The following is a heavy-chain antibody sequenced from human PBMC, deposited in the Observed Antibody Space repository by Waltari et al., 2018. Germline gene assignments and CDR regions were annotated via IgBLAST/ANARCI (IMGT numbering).Heavy chain of an antibody. CDR3: ARDPSQYSSSRDWYFDL. J-gene: IGHJ2*01. CDR1: GGTFSSYA. V-gene: IGHV1-69*08. D-gene: IGHD6-13*01. CDR2: IIPIIGTA. Sequence: QVQLVQSGAEVKKPGSSVKVSCKASGGTFSSYAISWVRQAPGQGLEWMGRIIPIIGTANYAQKCQGRVTITADKSTSTAYMELSSLRSEDTAVYYCARDPSQYSSSRDWYFDLWGRGTLVTVSS.